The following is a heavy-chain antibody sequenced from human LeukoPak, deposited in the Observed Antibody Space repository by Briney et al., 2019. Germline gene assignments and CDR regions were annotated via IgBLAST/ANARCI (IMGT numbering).Heavy chain of an antibody. Sequence: GESLKISCKGSGYSLTSYWIGWVRQMPGKGLVWMGIIHPGDSDTKYRPAFQGQVTISADKSISTAYVQWSSLKASDSAIYYCARCRDVSPNSAFDIWGQGTMVTVSS. CDR3: ARCRDVSPNSAFDI. V-gene: IGHV5-51*01. J-gene: IGHJ3*02. CDR1: GYSLTSYW. CDR2: IHPGDSDT. D-gene: IGHD1-1*01.